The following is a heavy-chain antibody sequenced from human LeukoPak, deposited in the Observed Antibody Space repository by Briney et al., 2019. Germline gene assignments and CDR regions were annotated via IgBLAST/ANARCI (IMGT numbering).Heavy chain of an antibody. V-gene: IGHV3-33*01. D-gene: IGHD3-10*01. J-gene: IGHJ4*02. CDR2: IWYDGSKK. CDR1: GFTFSSYG. CDR3: ARDPAPPMADY. Sequence: GRSLRLSCAASGFTFSSYGILWVRQAPGKGLEWVAVIWYDGSKKYYADSVKGRFTISRDTSKNTLYLQMNSLGVEDTAVYYCARDPAPPMADYWGQGTLVTVSS.